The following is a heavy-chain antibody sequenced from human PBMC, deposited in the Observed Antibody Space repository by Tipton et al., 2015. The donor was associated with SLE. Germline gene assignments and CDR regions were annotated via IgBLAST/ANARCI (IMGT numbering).Heavy chain of an antibody. CDR3: ASSSSSWLDAEYFQH. Sequence: TLSLTCTVSGGSISSSGYCWGWIRQPPGKGLEWIGSIYYSGSTYYNPSLKSRVTISVDRSKNQFSLKLSSVTAADTAVYYCASSSSSWLDAEYFQHWGQGTLVTVSS. D-gene: IGHD6-13*01. CDR1: GGSISSSGYC. J-gene: IGHJ1*01. CDR2: IYYSGST. V-gene: IGHV4-39*07.